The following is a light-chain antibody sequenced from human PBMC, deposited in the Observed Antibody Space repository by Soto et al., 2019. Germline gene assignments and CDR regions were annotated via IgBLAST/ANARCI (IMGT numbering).Light chain of an antibody. CDR3: QQGYTSRWT. CDR2: ATS. V-gene: IGKV1-39*01. Sequence: DIQMTQSPSSLSASMGDRVTITCRAGQDIRSYLNWYQQKPGKAPQLLIYATSFLQIGVPSRFSASGSGTDFSLVITDLQLEDSATYYCQQGYTSRWTSGQGTKVEI. J-gene: IGKJ1*01. CDR1: QDIRSY.